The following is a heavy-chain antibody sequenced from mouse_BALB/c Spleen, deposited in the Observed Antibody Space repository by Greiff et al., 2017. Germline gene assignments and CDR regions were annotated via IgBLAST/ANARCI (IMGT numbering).Heavy chain of an antibody. Sequence: EVQLQQSGAELVKPGASVKLSCTASGFNITDTYMHWVKQRPEQGLVWIGRIDPANGNTKYNPKFQGKATITADTSSNTAYLQLGSLTSEDTAVYYCASAYYDNYVLDYWGQGTTVTVSS. CDR1: GFNITDTY. CDR3: ASAYYDNYVLDY. D-gene: IGHD2-10*01. V-gene: IGHV14-3*02. CDR2: IDPANGNT. J-gene: IGHJ2*01.